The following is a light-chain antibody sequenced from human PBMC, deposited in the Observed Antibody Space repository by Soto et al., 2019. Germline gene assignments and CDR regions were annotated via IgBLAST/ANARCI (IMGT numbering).Light chain of an antibody. CDR3: QQYNRYSLT. CDR1: QSISSW. CDR2: DAS. J-gene: IGKJ4*01. V-gene: IGKV1-5*02. Sequence: DIQMTQSPSTLSASVGDRVTIICRASQSISSWLAWYQQKPGKAPKLLIYDASSLESGVPSRFSGSGSDTEFTLTINNLQPDDFATYHCQQYNRYSLTFGGGTKVDIK.